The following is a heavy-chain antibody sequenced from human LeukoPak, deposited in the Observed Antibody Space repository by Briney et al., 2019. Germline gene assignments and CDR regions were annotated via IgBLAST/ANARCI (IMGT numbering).Heavy chain of an antibody. J-gene: IGHJ4*02. CDR2: ISPYSGCT. V-gene: IGHV1-18*01. CDR3: VRDKNYYDNSDPKYHFDY. D-gene: IGHD3-22*01. Sequence: GASVKVSCKASGYTFTTCGISRVRQAPGQGLEWMGWISPYSGCTDYAQKFQGRVSMTTDTSTTTGYMELRSLRSDDTAVYYCVRDKNYYDNSDPKYHFDYWGQGTLVTVSS. CDR1: GYTFTTCG.